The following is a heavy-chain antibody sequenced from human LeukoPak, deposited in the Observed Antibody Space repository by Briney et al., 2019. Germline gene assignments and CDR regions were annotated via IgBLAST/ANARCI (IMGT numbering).Heavy chain of an antibody. CDR3: AREGYYGSGSPPSLYFDY. Sequence: PTGRSLRLSCAASGFTFRNYVIHWVRQAPGKGLEWVAVTSSDLNVKLYADSVKGRFTISRDNSRSTLYLQMNSLRPEDTAIYYCAREGYYGSGSPPSLYFDYWGQGTLVTVSS. CDR1: GFTFRNYV. V-gene: IGHV3-30-3*01. J-gene: IGHJ4*02. CDR2: TSSDLNVK. D-gene: IGHD3-10*01.